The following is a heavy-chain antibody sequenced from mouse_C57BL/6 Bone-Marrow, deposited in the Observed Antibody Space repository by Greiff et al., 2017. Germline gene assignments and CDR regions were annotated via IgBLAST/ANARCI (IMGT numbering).Heavy chain of an antibody. J-gene: IGHJ1*03. CDR3: ARPYYSNYWYFDV. D-gene: IGHD2-5*01. CDR1: GYTFTSYW. CDR2: IYPGSGST. Sequence: QVQLQQPGAELVKPGASVKMSCKASGYTFTSYWITWVKQRPGQGLEWIGDIYPGSGSTNYNEKFKSKDTLTVGTSPSTAYMQLSSLTSEYSAVYYCARPYYSNYWYFDVWGTGTTVTVSS. V-gene: IGHV1-55*01.